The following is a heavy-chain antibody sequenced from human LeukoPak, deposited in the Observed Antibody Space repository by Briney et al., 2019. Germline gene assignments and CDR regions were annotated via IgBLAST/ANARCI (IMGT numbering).Heavy chain of an antibody. J-gene: IGHJ4*02. Sequence: ASVKVACKASGCTFTDYYMHWVRPAPRQALEWMGWINPNSGGTNFAQKFQGRVAMTRDTSISTAYLELGSLRSDDTAVYFCARARWQLVPYFDSWGQGTLVTVSS. CDR1: GCTFTDYY. V-gene: IGHV1-2*02. D-gene: IGHD6-6*01. CDR2: INPNSGGT. CDR3: ARARWQLVPYFDS.